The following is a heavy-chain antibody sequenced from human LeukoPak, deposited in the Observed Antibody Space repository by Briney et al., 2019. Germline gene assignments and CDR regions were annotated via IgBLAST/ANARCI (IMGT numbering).Heavy chain of an antibody. J-gene: IGHJ6*02. Sequence: ASVKVSCKASGYTFTNYGISWVRQAPGQGLEWMGIINPSGGSTSYAQKFQGRVTMTRDTSTSTVYMELSSLRSEDTAVYYCARDRGYCSSTSCYYYGMDVWGQGTTVTVSS. CDR1: GYTFTNYG. CDR3: ARDRGYCSSTSCYYYGMDV. CDR2: INPSGGST. D-gene: IGHD2-2*01. V-gene: IGHV1-46*01.